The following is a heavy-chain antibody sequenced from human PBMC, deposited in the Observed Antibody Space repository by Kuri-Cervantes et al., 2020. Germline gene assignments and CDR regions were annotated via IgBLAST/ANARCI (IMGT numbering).Heavy chain of an antibody. CDR1: GYTFTSYG. CDR3: ARAGSGYRYWYFDL. CDR2: ITPFNGNT. Sequence: ASVKVSCKASGYTFTSYGISWVRQAPGQGLEWMGWITPFNGNTNYAQKFQDRVTITRDRSMSTAYMELSSLRSDDTAVYYCARAGSGYRYWYFDLWGRGTLVTVSS. J-gene: IGHJ2*01. V-gene: IGHV1-18*01. D-gene: IGHD3-22*01.